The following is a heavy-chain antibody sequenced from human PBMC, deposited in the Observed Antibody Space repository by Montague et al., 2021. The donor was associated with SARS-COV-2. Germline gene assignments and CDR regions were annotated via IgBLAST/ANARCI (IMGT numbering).Heavy chain of an antibody. CDR1: GYSFTTYW. V-gene: IGHV5-10-1*01. CDR2: IDPSDSNT. J-gene: IGHJ4*02. Sequence: QSGAEVKKPGESLRISCKGSGYSFTTYWINWVRQMPGKGLEWMGKIDPSDSNTNYSPTFQGHVTISVDRSISTAYLQWRSLKASDTAMYYCATPDYWGQGTLVTVSS. CDR3: ATPDY.